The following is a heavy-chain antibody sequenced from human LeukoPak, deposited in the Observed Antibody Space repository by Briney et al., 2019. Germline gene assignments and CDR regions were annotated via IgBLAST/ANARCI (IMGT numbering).Heavy chain of an antibody. Sequence: SETLRLPCAVSGYSITSGFSWGWIRQPPGKGLEWIGTISHSGTTDYKSTLESRLTISMDTSKNLFSLRLTSVTAADTAVYYCAREGALPGIDPWGQGTVVTVSS. V-gene: IGHV4-38-2*02. CDR1: GYSITSGFS. J-gene: IGHJ5*02. CDR2: ISHSGTT. D-gene: IGHD3-16*01. CDR3: AREGALPGIDP.